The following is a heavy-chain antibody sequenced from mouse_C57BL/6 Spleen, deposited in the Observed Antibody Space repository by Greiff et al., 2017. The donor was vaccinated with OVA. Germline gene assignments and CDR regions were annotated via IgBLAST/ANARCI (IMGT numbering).Heavy chain of an antibody. CDR3: ARRKGDYHYAMDY. Sequence: VQLQQSGAELMKPGASVKLSCKASGYTFTGYWIEWVKQRPGHGLEWIGEILPGSGSTNYNEKFKGKATFTADTSSNTAYMQLSSLTTEDSAVYYGARRKGDYHYAMDYWGQGTSVTVSS. V-gene: IGHV1-9*01. CDR2: ILPGSGST. CDR1: GYTFTGYW. J-gene: IGHJ4*01. D-gene: IGHD2-4*01.